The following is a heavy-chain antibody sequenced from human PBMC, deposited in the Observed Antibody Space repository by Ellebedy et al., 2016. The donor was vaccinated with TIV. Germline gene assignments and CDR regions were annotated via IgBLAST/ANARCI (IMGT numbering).Heavy chain of an antibody. CDR2: ISHTGSRT. Sequence: PGGSLRLSCAASGFTFSSYAMSWVRQAPGKGLEWVSTISHTGSRTYYADSVEGRFTISRDNSKKPLYLQMNSLRAEDTAIYYCAKGRGGGSDSSTPRYYFDYWGLGTLVTVSS. CDR1: GFTFSSYA. D-gene: IGHD6-19*01. CDR3: AKGRGGGSDSSTPRYYFDY. J-gene: IGHJ4*02. V-gene: IGHV3-23*01.